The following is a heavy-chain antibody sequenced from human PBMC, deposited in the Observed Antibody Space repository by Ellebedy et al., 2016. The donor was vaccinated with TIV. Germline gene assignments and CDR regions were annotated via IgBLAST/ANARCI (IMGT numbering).Heavy chain of an antibody. V-gene: IGHV3-7*03. Sequence: GGSLRLSXAASGFSFNNYWMSWVRQTPGKGLEWVANIKQDGGEKDYVDSVKGRFTISRDNARNSLYLLMHSLRVEDTAVYYCAREWQYYSYYYGMDVWGQGTTVTVSS. CDR3: AREWQYYSYYYGMDV. CDR2: IKQDGGEK. J-gene: IGHJ6*02. D-gene: IGHD5-24*01. CDR1: GFSFNNYW.